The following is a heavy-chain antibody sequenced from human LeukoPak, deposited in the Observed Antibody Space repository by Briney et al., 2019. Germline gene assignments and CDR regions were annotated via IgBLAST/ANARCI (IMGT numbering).Heavy chain of an antibody. Sequence: GGTLRLSCAASGFTFSKYGMSWVRQAPGKGLEWVSVIYSGGSTYYADSVKGRFTISRDNSKNTLYLQMNSLRAEDTAVYYCARAGYYGSGSYFDYWGQGTLVTVSS. V-gene: IGHV3-53*01. CDR3: ARAGYYGSGSYFDY. D-gene: IGHD3-10*01. CDR1: GFTFSKYG. CDR2: IYSGGST. J-gene: IGHJ4*02.